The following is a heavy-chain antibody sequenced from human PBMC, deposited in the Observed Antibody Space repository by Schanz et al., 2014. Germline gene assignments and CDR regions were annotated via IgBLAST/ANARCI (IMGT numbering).Heavy chain of an antibody. Sequence: EVQLVESGGGLVQPGGSLRLSCAASGFTFSAYYMDWVRQAPGKGLEWVGRTRNRANNYFTEYAASVKGRFTISRDDTKNSLYLQRISRKSEDTALYYCTGVAITAGGRGLDVWGQGTTVTVSS. CDR3: TGVAITAGGRGLDV. J-gene: IGHJ6*02. CDR2: TRNRANNYFT. CDR1: GFTFSAYY. D-gene: IGHD1-20*01. V-gene: IGHV3-72*01.